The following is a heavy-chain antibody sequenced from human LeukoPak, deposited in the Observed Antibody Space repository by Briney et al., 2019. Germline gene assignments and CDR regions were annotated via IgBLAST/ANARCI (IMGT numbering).Heavy chain of an antibody. V-gene: IGHV3-23*01. CDR2: ISGSGGST. Sequence: GGSLRLSCAASGFTFSSYAMSWVRQAPGKGLEWVSAISGSGGSTYYADSVRGRFTISRDNSKNTLYLQMNSLRAEDTAVYYCATTPWVAARCFDHWGQGTLVTVSS. D-gene: IGHD6-6*01. CDR3: ATTPWVAARCFDH. CDR1: GFTFSSYA. J-gene: IGHJ4*02.